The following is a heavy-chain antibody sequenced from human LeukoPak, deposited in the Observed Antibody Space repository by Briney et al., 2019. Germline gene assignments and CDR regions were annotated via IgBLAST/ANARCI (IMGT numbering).Heavy chain of an antibody. CDR3: ARAYGAARPFDY. J-gene: IGHJ4*02. V-gene: IGHV1-69*05. Sequence: SVKVSCKASGGTFSSYAIGWVRQAPGQGLEWMGGIIPIFGTANYAQKFQGRVTITTDESTSTAYMELSSPRSEDTAVYYCARAYGAARPFDYWGQGTLVTVSS. CDR1: GGTFSSYA. CDR2: IIPIFGTA. D-gene: IGHD6-6*01.